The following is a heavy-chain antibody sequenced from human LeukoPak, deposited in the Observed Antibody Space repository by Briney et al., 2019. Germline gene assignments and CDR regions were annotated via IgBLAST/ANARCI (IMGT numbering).Heavy chain of an antibody. CDR2: IRYDGSNK. D-gene: IGHD5-12*01. CDR3: AKDEYGYSGYEGAFDI. J-gene: IGHJ3*02. Sequence: PGGSLRLSCAASGFTFSSYDMHWVRQAPGKGLEWVAFIRYDGSNKYYADSVKGRFTISRDNSKNTLYLQMNSLRAEDTAVYYCAKDEYGYSGYEGAFDIWGQGTMVTVSS. CDR1: GFTFSSYD. V-gene: IGHV3-30*02.